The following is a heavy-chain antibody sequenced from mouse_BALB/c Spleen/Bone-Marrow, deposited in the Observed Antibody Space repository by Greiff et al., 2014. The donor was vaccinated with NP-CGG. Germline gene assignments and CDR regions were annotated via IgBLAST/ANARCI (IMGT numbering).Heavy chain of an antibody. D-gene: IGHD2-14*01. V-gene: IGHV5-9-2*01. CDR3: ARGHYRYDAYAMDY. J-gene: IGHJ4*01. CDR1: GFTFSSYG. CDR2: ISGGGSYT. Sequence: EVHLVESGGGLVKPGGSLKLSCAASGFTFSSYGMSWVRQTPEKRLEWVATISGGGSYTYYPDSVKGRFTISRVNAKNNLYLQMSSLRSEDTALYYCARGHYRYDAYAMDYWGQGTSVTVSS.